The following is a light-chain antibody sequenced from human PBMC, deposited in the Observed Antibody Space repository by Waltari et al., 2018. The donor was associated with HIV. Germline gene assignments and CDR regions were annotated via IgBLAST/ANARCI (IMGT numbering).Light chain of an antibody. CDR2: GNT. J-gene: IGLJ2*01. CDR1: SSHLVPRYG. Sequence: QSVLTQPPSVSGAPGQRVTISCTRRSSHLVPRYGLLSYQHPPRTAPKLLNYGNTNRPSGIPDRFSGSKSDTSASLAITGLQAEDEADYYCQSYDSSLSVVVFGGGTKLTVL. CDR3: QSYDSSLSVVV. V-gene: IGLV1-40*01.